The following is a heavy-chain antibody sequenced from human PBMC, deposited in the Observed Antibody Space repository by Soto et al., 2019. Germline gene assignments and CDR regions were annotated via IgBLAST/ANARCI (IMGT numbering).Heavy chain of an antibody. J-gene: IGHJ4*02. CDR1: GCTISYNSYY. CDR3: ARLVVVAPVASD. CDR2: IFYTGTT. V-gene: IGHV4-39*02. D-gene: IGHD2-21*01. Sequence: PSETLTLSCSVSGCTISYNSYYWGRIRQPPGMGLVWVGGIFYTGTTYYSPSQKDRITISVDTSKNSFSLNLSPVTAANATDYCWARLVVVAPVASDWGQGALVTVSS.